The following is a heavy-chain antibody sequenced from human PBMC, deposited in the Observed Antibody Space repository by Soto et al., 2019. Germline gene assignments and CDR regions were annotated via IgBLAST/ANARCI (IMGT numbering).Heavy chain of an antibody. CDR2: VNPYSYNT. CDR1: GYTFGNYD. J-gene: IGHJ4*02. CDR3: VRGMGDSSGYDYLYYFDS. Sequence: QVHLVQSGADVKEPGASVRVSCKASGYTFGNYDFNWVRQATGQGLEWMGWVNPYSYNTGYAQKFQGRVTITTAYMELSTLRPDDTAVYYCVRGMGDSSGYDYLYYFDSWGQGTLVTVSS. V-gene: IGHV1-8*01. D-gene: IGHD3-22*01.